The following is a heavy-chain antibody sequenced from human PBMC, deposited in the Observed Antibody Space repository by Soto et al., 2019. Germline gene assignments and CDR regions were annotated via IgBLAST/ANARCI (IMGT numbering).Heavy chain of an antibody. CDR2: IYWDDDK. J-gene: IGHJ4*02. D-gene: IGHD6-13*01. CDR1: GFSLSTSVVG. V-gene: IGHV2-5*02. Sequence: QITLKESGPTLVKPTQTLTLTCTFSGFSLSTSVVGVGWIRQHPRKALEWLALIYWDDDKRYSPSLKSRLTITKDTSKNQVVLTMTNMDPVDTATYYCSHRPVAAAGTGFFDYWGQGTLVTASS. CDR3: SHRPVAAAGTGFFDY.